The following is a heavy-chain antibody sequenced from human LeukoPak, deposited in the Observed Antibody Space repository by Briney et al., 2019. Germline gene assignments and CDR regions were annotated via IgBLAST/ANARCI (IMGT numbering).Heavy chain of an antibody. CDR2: ISDTGATT. D-gene: IGHD2-8*01. V-gene: IGHV3-23*01. Sequence: GGSLRLSCAGSGFTFSSYAMSWVRQAPGKGLEWVSAISDTGATTYDADSVKGRFTISRGNSRSTLYLQMNSLRAEDTALYYCAKDTSIGRYCTNGVCSPFDYWGQGTLVTVPS. J-gene: IGHJ4*02. CDR1: GFTFSSYA. CDR3: AKDTSIGRYCTNGVCSPFDY.